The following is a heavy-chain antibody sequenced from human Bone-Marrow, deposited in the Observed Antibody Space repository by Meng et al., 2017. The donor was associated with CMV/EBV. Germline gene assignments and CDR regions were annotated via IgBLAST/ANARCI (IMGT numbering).Heavy chain of an antibody. CDR2: IYYSGST. Sequence: SETLSLTCAVYGGSFSGYYWSWIRQPPGKGLEWIGSIYYSGSTYYNPSLKSRVTISVDTSKNQFSLKLSSVTAADTAVYYCARVGVWGYCSSTSCYPDDYWGQGTLVTVSS. D-gene: IGHD2-2*01. CDR1: GGSFSGYY. J-gene: IGHJ4*02. V-gene: IGHV4-34*01. CDR3: ARVGVWGYCSSTSCYPDDY.